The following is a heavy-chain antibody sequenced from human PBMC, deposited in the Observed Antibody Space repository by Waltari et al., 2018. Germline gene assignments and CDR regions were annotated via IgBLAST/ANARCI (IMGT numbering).Heavy chain of an antibody. V-gene: IGHV4-39*07. CDR1: GGSISSSSYY. Sequence: QLQLQESGPGLVKPSETLSLTCTVSGGSISSSSYYWGWIRQPPGKGLEWIGSIYYSGSTYYNPSLKSRVTISVDTSKNQFSLKLSAVTAADTAVYYCARDVIVGGFDYWGQGTLVTVSS. J-gene: IGHJ4*02. D-gene: IGHD1-26*01. CDR3: ARDVIVGGFDY. CDR2: IYYSGST.